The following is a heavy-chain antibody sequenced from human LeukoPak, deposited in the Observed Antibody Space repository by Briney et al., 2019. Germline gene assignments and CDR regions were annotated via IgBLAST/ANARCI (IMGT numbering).Heavy chain of an antibody. Sequence: GGSLRLSCATSGFTFSRYNMNWVRQAPGKGLEWVSVIYAGDTIHYADSVKGRFTISRDNSKNTLYLQMNSLRAEDTAVYYCARGIEVGSGYMDVWGKGTTVTISS. V-gene: IGHV3-66*01. CDR1: GFTFSRYN. CDR2: IYAGDTI. CDR3: ARGIEVGSGYMDV. J-gene: IGHJ6*03. D-gene: IGHD3-22*01.